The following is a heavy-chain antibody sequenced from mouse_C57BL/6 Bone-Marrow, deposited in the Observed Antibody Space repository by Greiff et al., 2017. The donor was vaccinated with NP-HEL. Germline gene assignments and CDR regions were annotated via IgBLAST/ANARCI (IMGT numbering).Heavy chain of an antibody. V-gene: IGHV1-81*01. CDR1: GYTFTSYG. CDR3: GRWGMREWFAY. J-gene: IGHJ3*01. Sequence: QVQLQQSGAELARPGASVKLSCKASGYTFTSYGISWVKQRTGQGLEWIGEIYPRSGNTYYNEKFKGKATLTADKSSSTAYMELRSLTSEDSAVFFRGRWGMREWFAYWGQGTLVTVSA. D-gene: IGHD2-10*02. CDR2: IYPRSGNT.